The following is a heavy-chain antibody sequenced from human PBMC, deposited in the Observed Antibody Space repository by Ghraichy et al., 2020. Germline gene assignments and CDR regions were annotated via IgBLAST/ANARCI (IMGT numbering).Heavy chain of an antibody. J-gene: IGHJ4*02. CDR1: GFTFSSYG. CDR2: ISYDGSNK. CDR3: AKDRAWDYYDSSGFPSFDY. Sequence: GGSLRLSCAASGFTFSSYGMHWVRQAPGKGLEWVAVISYDGSNKYYADSVKGRFTISRDNSKNTLYLQMNSLRAEDTAVYYCAKDRAWDYYDSSGFPSFDYWGQGTLVTVSS. V-gene: IGHV3-30*18. D-gene: IGHD3-22*01.